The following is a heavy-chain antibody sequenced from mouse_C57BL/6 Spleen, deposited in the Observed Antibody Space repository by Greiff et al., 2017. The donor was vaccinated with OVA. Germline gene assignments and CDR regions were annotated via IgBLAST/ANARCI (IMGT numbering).Heavy chain of an antibody. D-gene: IGHD1-1*01. CDR2: IWSDGST. Sequence: QVQLKESGPGLVAPSQSLSITCTVSGFSLTSYGVHWVRQPPGKGLEWLVVIWSDGSTTYNSALKSRLSISKDNSKSQVFLKMNSLQTDDTAMYYCARHYYGSSYWYFDVWCTGTTVTVSS. V-gene: IGHV2-6-1*01. CDR3: ARHYYGSSYWYFDV. J-gene: IGHJ1*03. CDR1: GFSLTSYG.